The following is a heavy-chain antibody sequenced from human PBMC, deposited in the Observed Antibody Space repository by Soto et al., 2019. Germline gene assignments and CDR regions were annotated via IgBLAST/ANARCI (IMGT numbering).Heavy chain of an antibody. CDR1: GAPITSNNW. Sequence: SETLSLTCAVSGAPITSNNWWAWLRRSPGKGLEWIGEIHHSETTNYNPSLNSRVSISVDKSKNQFSLKLSSVTAADTAVYYCARVLSGPFATDYYYYYGMDVWGQGTTVTVSS. CDR2: IHHSETT. V-gene: IGHV4-4*02. CDR3: ARVLSGPFATDYYYYYGMDV. J-gene: IGHJ6*02. D-gene: IGHD2-15*01.